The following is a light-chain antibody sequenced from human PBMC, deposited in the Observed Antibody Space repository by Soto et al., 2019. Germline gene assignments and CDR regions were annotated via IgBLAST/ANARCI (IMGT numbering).Light chain of an antibody. Sequence: EIVLTQSPGTLSLSPGERATLSCRASQSVSNNYLAWYQQKPGQAPRLLIYGASGRATGIPDRFSGSGSGTDFILTISRLEPEDFVVYYCQQYGSSPRTFGQGTKVEIQ. J-gene: IGKJ1*01. V-gene: IGKV3-20*01. CDR1: QSVSNNY. CDR2: GAS. CDR3: QQYGSSPRT.